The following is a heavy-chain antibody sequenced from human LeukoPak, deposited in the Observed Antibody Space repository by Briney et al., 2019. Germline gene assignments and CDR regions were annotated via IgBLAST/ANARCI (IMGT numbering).Heavy chain of an antibody. D-gene: IGHD2-15*01. CDR3: ASTFPYCSSGTCAL. V-gene: IGHV3-7*01. J-gene: IGHJ4*02. CDR2: ISPDGNRE. CDR1: GLTFSSYW. Sequence: GSLRLSCAASGLTFSSYWMTWVRQGPGKGLEWVATISPDGNRENCVDSVKGRFSISRDNAKNSLFLQVRSLRAEDTAMYYCASTFPYCSSGTCALGGQGTLVTVSS.